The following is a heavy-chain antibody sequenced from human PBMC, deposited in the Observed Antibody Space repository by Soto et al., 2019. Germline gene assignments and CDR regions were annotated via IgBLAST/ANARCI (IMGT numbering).Heavy chain of an antibody. CDR2: IIPILGIA. D-gene: IGHD2-2*01. V-gene: IGHV1-69*02. CDR3: ARMGVEPAATGGMDV. Sequence: ASVKVSCKASGGTFSSYTISWVRQAPGQGLEWMGRIIPILGIANYAQKFQGRVTITADKSTSTAYMELSSLRSEDTAVYYCARMGVEPAATGGMDVWGQGTTLTVSS. CDR1: GGTFSSYT. J-gene: IGHJ6*02.